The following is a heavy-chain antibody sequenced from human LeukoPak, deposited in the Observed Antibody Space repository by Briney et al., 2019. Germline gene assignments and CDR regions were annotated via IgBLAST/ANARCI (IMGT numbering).Heavy chain of an antibody. D-gene: IGHD3-10*01. Sequence: GGSLRLSCAASGFTFSTYAMAWVRQAPGKGLERVSSLNDVGGDAYYADSVKGRFTISRDNSKNSLYLQMNSLRAEDTAVYYCARSGRGVDSFYFYMDVWGKGTTVTVSS. CDR3: ARSGRGVDSFYFYMDV. CDR2: LNDVGGDA. CDR1: GFTFSTYA. J-gene: IGHJ6*03. V-gene: IGHV3-23*01.